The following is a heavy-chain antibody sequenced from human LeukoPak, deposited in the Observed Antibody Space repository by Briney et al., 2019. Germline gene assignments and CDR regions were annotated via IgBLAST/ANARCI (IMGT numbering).Heavy chain of an antibody. CDR1: GYTFTSYN. CDR2: MNPNSGNT. J-gene: IGHJ5*02. CDR3: ARETKDSSSWYDWFDP. D-gene: IGHD6-13*01. Sequence: ASVKVSCKASGYTFTSYNINWVRQATGQGLEWMGWMNPNSGNTGYAQKFQGRGTITRNTSISTAYMELSSLTSEDTAVDYCARETKDSSSWYDWFDPWGQGTLVTVSS. V-gene: IGHV1-8*03.